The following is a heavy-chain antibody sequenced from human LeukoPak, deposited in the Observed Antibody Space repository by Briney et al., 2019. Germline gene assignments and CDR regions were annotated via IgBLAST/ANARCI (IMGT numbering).Heavy chain of an antibody. J-gene: IGHJ3*02. CDR2: IIPIFGTA. Sequence: SSVKVSCKASGGTFSSYAISWVRQAPGQGLEWMGGIIPIFGTANYAQKFQGRVTITADESTSTAYMELSSLRSEDTAVYYCAREEREYCGGDCNDAFDIWGQGTMVTVSS. CDR3: AREEREYCGGDCNDAFDI. D-gene: IGHD2-21*02. V-gene: IGHV1-69*01. CDR1: GGTFSSYA.